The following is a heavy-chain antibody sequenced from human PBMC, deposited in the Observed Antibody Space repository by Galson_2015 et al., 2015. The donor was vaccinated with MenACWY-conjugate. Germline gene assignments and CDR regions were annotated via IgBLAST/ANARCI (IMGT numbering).Heavy chain of an antibody. V-gene: IGHV3-30*18. D-gene: IGHD6-13*01. CDR3: AKGSTAAAGGAVVDY. J-gene: IGHJ4*02. CDR2: ISYDGSNK. Sequence: SLRLSCAASGFTFSSYGMHWVRQAPGKGLEWVAVISYDGSNKYYADSVKGRFTISRDNSKNTLYLQMNSLRAEDTAVYYCAKGSTAAAGGAVVDYWGQGTLVTVSS. CDR1: GFTFSSYG.